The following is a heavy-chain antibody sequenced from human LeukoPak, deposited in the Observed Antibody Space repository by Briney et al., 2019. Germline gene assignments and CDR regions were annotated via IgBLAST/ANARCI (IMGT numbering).Heavy chain of an antibody. J-gene: IGHJ5*02. V-gene: IGHV3-11*01. Sequence: GGSLRLSCAASGFTFSDYYMSWIRQAPGKGLEWVSYISSSGSTIYYADSVKGRFTISRDNAKNSLYLQMNSLRAEDTAVYYCAREVDYYDRSRIGFDPWGRGTLVTVSS. CDR3: AREVDYYDRSRIGFDP. CDR2: ISSSGSTI. D-gene: IGHD3-22*01. CDR1: GFTFSDYY.